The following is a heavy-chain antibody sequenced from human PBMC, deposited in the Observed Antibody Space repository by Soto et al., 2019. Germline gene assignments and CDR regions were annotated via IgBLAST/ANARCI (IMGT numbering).Heavy chain of an antibody. J-gene: IGHJ5*02. V-gene: IGHV4-59*01. CDR2: IYYSGST. CDR3: ARDHPYYDFWSGYYTGNWFDP. D-gene: IGHD3-3*01. CDR1: GGSISSYY. Sequence: ETLSLTCTVSGGSISSYYWSWIRQPPGKGLEWIGYIYYSGSTNYNPSLKSRVTISVDTSKNQFSLKLSSVTAADTAVYYCARDHPYYDFWSGYYTGNWFDPWGQGTVVTVSS.